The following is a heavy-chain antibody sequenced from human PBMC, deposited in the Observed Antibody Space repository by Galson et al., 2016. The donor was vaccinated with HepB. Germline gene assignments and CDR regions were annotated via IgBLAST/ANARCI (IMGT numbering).Heavy chain of an antibody. CDR2: INIDGSSR. D-gene: IGHD1-26*01. CDR1: GFNIRDHW. CDR3: ARITSSGFDV. J-gene: IGHJ3*01. Sequence: SLRLSCAASGFNIRDHWMVWVRQVPGKGLVWVSCINIDGSSRSYAESVKGRFTISRDNANDMLYLQMSTLRAEDSAVYYCARITSSGFDVWGQGTMVTVSS. V-gene: IGHV3-74*01.